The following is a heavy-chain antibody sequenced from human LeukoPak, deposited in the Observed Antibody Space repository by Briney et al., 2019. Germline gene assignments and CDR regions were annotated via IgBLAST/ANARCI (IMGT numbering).Heavy chain of an antibody. Sequence: SETLSLTCAVYGGSFSGYYWSWIRQPAGKGLEWIGRIYTSGSTNYNPSLKSRLTMSVDTSKNQFSLELSSVTAADTAVYYCARMLGSNFDYWGQGTLVTVSS. CDR2: IYTSGST. V-gene: IGHV4-59*10. CDR1: GGSFSGYY. J-gene: IGHJ4*02. CDR3: ARMLGSNFDY. D-gene: IGHD7-27*01.